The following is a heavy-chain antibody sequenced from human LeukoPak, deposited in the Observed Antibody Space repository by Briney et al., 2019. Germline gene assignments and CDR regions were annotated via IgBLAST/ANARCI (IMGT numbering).Heavy chain of an antibody. J-gene: IGHJ4*02. V-gene: IGHV3-30*03. D-gene: IGHD6-13*01. CDR3: AAGHFAGVDY. CDR1: GFSFTAYG. CDR2: VSQDGKNK. Sequence: GGSLRLSCGASGFSFTAYGMHWVRQAPGKGLEWVAVVSQDGKNKYYVDSAKGRFTTSRDNSKNTVYLQMDSLRREDTAVYYCAAGHFAGVDYWGQGTLVTVSS.